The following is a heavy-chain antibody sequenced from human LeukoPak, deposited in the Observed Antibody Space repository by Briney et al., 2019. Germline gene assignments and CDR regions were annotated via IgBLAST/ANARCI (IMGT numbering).Heavy chain of an antibody. J-gene: IGHJ4*02. CDR1: GGSISSSSYY. CDR3: ARTGYGDYGDY. V-gene: IGHV4-39*07. D-gene: IGHD4-17*01. CDR2: IYYSGNT. Sequence: SETLSLTCTVSGGSISSSSYYWGWIRQPPGKGLEWIGSIYYSGNTYYKSSLKSRVTISVDTSKNQFSLKLSSVTAADTAVYYCARTGYGDYGDYWGKGPLVTISS.